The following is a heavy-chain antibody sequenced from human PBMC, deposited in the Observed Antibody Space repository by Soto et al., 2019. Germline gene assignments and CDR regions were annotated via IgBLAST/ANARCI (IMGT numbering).Heavy chain of an antibody. D-gene: IGHD2-15*01. CDR2: ISGAAGST. CDR1: GFTFSSYA. V-gene: IGHV3-23*01. Sequence: EVQLLESGGGLVQPGGSLRLSCAASGFTFSSYAMSWVRQAPGKGLEWVSAISGAAGSTYYADSVKGRFTVYSDNSEHTLYLQMNSLRAEDTAVYYCAKTSHISSYSSLDYWGQGTLVTVSS. CDR3: AKTSHISSYSSLDY. J-gene: IGHJ4*02.